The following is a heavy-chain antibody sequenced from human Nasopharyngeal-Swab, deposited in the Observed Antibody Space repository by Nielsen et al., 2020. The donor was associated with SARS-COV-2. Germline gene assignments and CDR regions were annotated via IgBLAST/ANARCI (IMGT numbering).Heavy chain of an antibody. V-gene: IGHV4-39*07. D-gene: IGHD2-2*02. CDR3: ARLYISPRRFDP. J-gene: IGHJ5*02. CDR1: GGSISSSSYY. Sequence: SETLSLTCTVSGGSISSSSYYWGWIRQPPGKGLEWIGSIYYSGSTYYNPSLKSRVTISIDTSKNQFSLKLSSVTAADTAVYYCARLYISPRRFDPWGQGTLVTVSS. CDR2: IYYSGST.